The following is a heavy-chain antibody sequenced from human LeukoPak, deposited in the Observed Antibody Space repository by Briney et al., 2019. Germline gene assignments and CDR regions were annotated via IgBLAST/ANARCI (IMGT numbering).Heavy chain of an antibody. CDR3: ARASKQGPRAAFDI. CDR1: GFTFSSYW. D-gene: IGHD6-13*01. V-gene: IGHV3-74*01. Sequence: GGSLRLSCAASGFTFSSYWMHWVRQAPGKGLVWVSRINSDGSSTSYADSVKGRFTISRDNAKNTLYLQMNSLRAEDTAVYYCARASKQGPRAAFDIWGQGTMVTVSS. CDR2: INSDGSST. J-gene: IGHJ3*02.